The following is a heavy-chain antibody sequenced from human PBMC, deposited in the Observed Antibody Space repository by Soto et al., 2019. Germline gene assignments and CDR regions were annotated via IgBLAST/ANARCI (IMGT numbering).Heavy chain of an antibody. D-gene: IGHD4-17*01. V-gene: IGHV3-21*06. J-gene: IGHJ4*02. CDR2: ISTSGIYT. CDR3: ASGTPGDNNADYAWMYYFDY. Sequence: PGGSLRLSCAASGFTLSIDNMNWAYSINWVRQAPGKGLEWVSSISTSGIYTYYADSVQGRFTISRDNAKNSMYLQMNSLRAEDTAVYYCASGTPGDNNADYAWMYYFDYWGLGTLVTVSS. CDR1: GFTLSIDNMNWAYS.